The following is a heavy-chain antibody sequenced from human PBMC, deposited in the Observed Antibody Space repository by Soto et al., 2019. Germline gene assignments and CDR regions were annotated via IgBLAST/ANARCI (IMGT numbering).Heavy chain of an antibody. J-gene: IGHJ4*02. V-gene: IGHV3-30*03. D-gene: IGHD3-10*01. CDR3: ATELIRGAQTGVDY. Sequence: QVRLVESGGGVVQPGRSLRLSCAASGFIFSSYGMHWVRQAPGKGLEWVAGISYDESKKNHAESVKGRFTISRDNSKNTLYLEMSSLRGEDTAMYYCATELIRGAQTGVDYWGQGTLVTVSS. CDR1: GFIFSSYG. CDR2: ISYDESKK.